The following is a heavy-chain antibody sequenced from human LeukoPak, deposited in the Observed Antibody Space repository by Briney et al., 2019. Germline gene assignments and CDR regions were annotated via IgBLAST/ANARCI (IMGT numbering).Heavy chain of an antibody. CDR3: ARGRPTTSIAAAGVNWFDP. Sequence: SVKVSCKASGYTFTSYGISWVRQAPGQGLEWMGGIIPIFGTANYAQKFQGRVTITADKSTSTAYMELSSLRSEDTAVYYCARGRPTTSIAAAGVNWFDPWGQGTLVTVSS. V-gene: IGHV1-69*06. CDR1: GYTFTSYG. D-gene: IGHD6-13*01. CDR2: IIPIFGTA. J-gene: IGHJ5*02.